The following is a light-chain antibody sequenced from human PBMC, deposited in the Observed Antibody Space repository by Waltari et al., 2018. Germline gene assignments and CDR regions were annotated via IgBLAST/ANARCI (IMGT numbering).Light chain of an antibody. CDR3: ASWDDSLNGRWE. V-gene: IGLV1-44*01. CDR1: SSNIGSNV. Sequence: QSVLTQPPSASGTPGQRVTISCSGSSSNIGSNVVNWYQQVPGTTPKLLIYRNGHRPPGVPDRFSGSKSGTSASLAISGLRPEDEAEYYCASWDDSLNGRWEFGGGTKVTVL. J-gene: IGLJ3*02. CDR2: RNG.